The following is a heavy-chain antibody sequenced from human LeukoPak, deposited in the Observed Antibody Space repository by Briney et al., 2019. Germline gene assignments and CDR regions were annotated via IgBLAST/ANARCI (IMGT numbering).Heavy chain of an antibody. CDR1: GFTFSSYS. V-gene: IGHV3-23*01. Sequence: GGSLRLSCTASGFTFSSYSMNWVRQAPGKGLEWVSAISGSGGSTYYADSVKGRFTISRDNSKNTLYLQMNSLRAEDTAVYYCAKDDHYDSSGYYSYWGQGTLVTVSS. J-gene: IGHJ4*02. D-gene: IGHD3-22*01. CDR2: ISGSGGST. CDR3: AKDDHYDSSGYYSY.